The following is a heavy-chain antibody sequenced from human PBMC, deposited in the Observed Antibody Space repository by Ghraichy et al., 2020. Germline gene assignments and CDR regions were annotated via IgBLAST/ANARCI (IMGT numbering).Heavy chain of an antibody. Sequence: SQTLSLTCTVSGGAISSGGYYWSWIRQRPGNGLEWIGYTFHSGNTYYNPSLRSRVTISADTSKNQFSLRVSSVTAADTAVYYCAKDHSSTPGQMDVWGQGTTVTVSS. CDR2: TFHSGNT. CDR3: AKDHSSTPGQMDV. D-gene: IGHD6-19*01. V-gene: IGHV4-31*03. J-gene: IGHJ6*02. CDR1: GGAISSGGYY.